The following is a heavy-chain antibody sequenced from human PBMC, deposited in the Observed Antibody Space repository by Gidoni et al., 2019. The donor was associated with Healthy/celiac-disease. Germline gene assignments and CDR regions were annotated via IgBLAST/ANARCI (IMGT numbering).Heavy chain of an antibody. Sequence: QVQLLQSGAEVKTPGASVTVSCKASGYTFTSSAMHWVRQAPGQRLEWMGGINAGNGNTKYSQKFQGRVTITRDTSASTAYMELSSLRSEDTAVYYCARLDSGYDYSDYWGQGTLVTVSS. CDR2: INAGNGNT. CDR3: ARLDSGYDYSDY. J-gene: IGHJ4*02. CDR1: GYTFTSSA. V-gene: IGHV1-3*01. D-gene: IGHD5-12*01.